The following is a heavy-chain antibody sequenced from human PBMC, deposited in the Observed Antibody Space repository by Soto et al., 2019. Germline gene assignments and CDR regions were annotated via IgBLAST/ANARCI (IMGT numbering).Heavy chain of an antibody. J-gene: IGHJ4*02. D-gene: IGHD3-10*02. V-gene: IGHV1-2*02. Sequence: GASVKVSCKASEYIFTDYYIHWVRQAPGQGLEWMGWMNPNAGGTNYARKFQGRVTMTRDTSISTAYMELTRLTSDDTAVYYCTRSSMLGRGPVRGPLDYWGPGTLVTVSS. CDR3: TRSSMLGRGPVRGPLDY. CDR1: EYIFTDYY. CDR2: MNPNAGGT.